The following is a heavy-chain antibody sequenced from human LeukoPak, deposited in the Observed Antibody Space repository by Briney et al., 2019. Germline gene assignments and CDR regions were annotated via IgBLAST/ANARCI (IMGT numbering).Heavy chain of an antibody. CDR2: ISWNSGSI. CDR3: AKDLGYDYYYGMDV. Sequence: PGGSLRLSCAASGFTFDDYAMHWVRQAPGKGLEWVSGISWNSGSIGYADSVKGRFTISRDNAKNSLYLQMNSLRAEDTALYYCAKDLGYDYYYGMDVWGQGTTVTVSS. J-gene: IGHJ6*02. CDR1: GFTFDDYA. V-gene: IGHV3-9*01.